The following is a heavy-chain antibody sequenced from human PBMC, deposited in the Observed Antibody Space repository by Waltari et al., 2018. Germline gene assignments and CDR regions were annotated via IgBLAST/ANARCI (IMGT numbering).Heavy chain of an antibody. CDR2: IIPIFGTA. V-gene: IGHV1-69*01. Sequence: QVQLVQSGAEVKKPGASVKVSCKASGYTFTGYYMHWVRQAPGQGLEWMGGIIPIFGTANYAQKFQVRVTITTDESTSTAYMELSSLRSEDTAVYYCARGGYCSGGSCYSGYFQHWGQGTLVTVSS. CDR1: GYTFTGYY. CDR3: ARGGYCSGGSCYSGYFQH. D-gene: IGHD2-15*01. J-gene: IGHJ1*01.